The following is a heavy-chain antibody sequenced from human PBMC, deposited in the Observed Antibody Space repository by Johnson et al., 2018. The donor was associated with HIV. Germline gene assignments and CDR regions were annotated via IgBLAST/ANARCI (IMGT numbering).Heavy chain of an antibody. CDR2: ISSSGSTI. Sequence: QVQLVESGGGVVQPGRSLRLSCAASGFTFSSYAMHWVRQAPGKGLEWVSYISSSGSTIYYADSVKGRFTISRDNSKNTLYLQMNSLRAEDTAVYYCAKSIAAAGTNAFDIWGQGTMVTVSS. CDR3: AKSIAAAGTNAFDI. D-gene: IGHD6-13*01. V-gene: IGHV3-NL1*01. J-gene: IGHJ3*02. CDR1: GFTFSSYA.